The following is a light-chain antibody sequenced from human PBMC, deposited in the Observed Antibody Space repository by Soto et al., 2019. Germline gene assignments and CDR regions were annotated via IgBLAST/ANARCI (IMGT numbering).Light chain of an antibody. CDR1: SSDVGGYNY. V-gene: IGLV2-14*01. J-gene: IGLJ3*02. Sequence: QSALTQPASVSGYPGQSITISCTGTSSDVGGYNYVSWYQQHPGKAPKLMIYEVSNRPSGVSNRFSGSKSSNTASLAISGLQAEDEADYYCTSYTSSSTWVFGGGTKLTVL. CDR3: TSYTSSSTWV. CDR2: EVS.